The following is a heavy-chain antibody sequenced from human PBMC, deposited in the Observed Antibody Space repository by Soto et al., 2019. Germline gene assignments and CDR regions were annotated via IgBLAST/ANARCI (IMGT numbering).Heavy chain of an antibody. CDR3: AHGGYCSSTSCYYYYYGMDV. V-gene: IGHV2-5*01. D-gene: IGHD2-2*01. Sequence: GSGPTLVNPTQTLTLTCTFSGFSLSTSGVGVGWIRQPPGKALEWLALIYWNDDKRYSPSLKSRLTITKDTSKNQVVLTMTNMDPVDTATYYCAHGGYCSSTSCYYYYYGMDVWGQGTTVTVS. J-gene: IGHJ6*02. CDR1: GFSLSTSGVG. CDR2: IYWNDDK.